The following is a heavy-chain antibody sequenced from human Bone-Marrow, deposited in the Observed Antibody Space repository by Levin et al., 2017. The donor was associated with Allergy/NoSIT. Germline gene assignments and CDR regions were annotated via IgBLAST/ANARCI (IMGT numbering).Heavy chain of an antibody. V-gene: IGHV3-30*04. CDR1: GFTFTDHV. Sequence: GESLKISCAGSGFTFTDHVIHWVRQAPGTGLEWVALISYDGSNEFYADSVKGRFTISRDNSKDTVFLQMTSLRAEDTAVYYCARGAAAFYGMDVWGQGTTVTVSS. J-gene: IGHJ6*02. CDR2: ISYDGSNE. CDR3: ARGAAAFYGMDV. D-gene: IGHD2-2*01.